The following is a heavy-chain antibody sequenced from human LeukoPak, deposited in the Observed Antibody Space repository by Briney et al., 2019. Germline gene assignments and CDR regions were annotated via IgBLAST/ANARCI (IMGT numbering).Heavy chain of an antibody. J-gene: IGHJ4*02. V-gene: IGHV4-34*01. D-gene: IGHD3-22*01. CDR2: INHSGST. CDR3: TRGTFRSLLYYYDSSGYYLY. Sequence: SETLSLTCAVYGGSFSGYYWSWIRQPPGKGLEWIGEINHSGSTNYNPSLKSRVTISVDTSRNQLSLKLSSVTAADTAVYYCTRGTFRSLLYYYDSSGYYLYWGQGTLVTVSS. CDR1: GGSFSGYY.